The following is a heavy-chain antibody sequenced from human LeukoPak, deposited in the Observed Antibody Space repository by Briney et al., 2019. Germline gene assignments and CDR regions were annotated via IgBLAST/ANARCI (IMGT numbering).Heavy chain of an antibody. J-gene: IGHJ4*02. D-gene: IGHD3-16*02. CDR2: MNPNSGNT. CDR1: GYTFTSYD. V-gene: IGHV1-8*01. CDR3: ARAPWAYYDYVWGSYRYYTLEY. Sequence: ASVKVSCKASGYTFTSYDINWVRQAIGQGLEWMGWMNPNSGNTGYAQKFQGRVTMTRNTSISTAYMELSSLRSEDTAVYYCARAPWAYYDYVWGSYRYYTLEYWGQGTLVTVSS.